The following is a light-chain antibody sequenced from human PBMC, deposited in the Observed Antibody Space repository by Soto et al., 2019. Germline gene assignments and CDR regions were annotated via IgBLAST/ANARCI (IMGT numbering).Light chain of an antibody. V-gene: IGKV1-5*01. J-gene: IGKJ1*01. Sequence: DIQLTQSPSTLSASVGDRVTVTFRASPRIDRYLAWSQQKPGKAPKLLVYDASTLEGGVPSSFSGSGSATEFILTISSLQPDDCATYYCQQYKDGAWTFGQGTRVESK. CDR1: PRIDRY. CDR3: QQYKDGAWT. CDR2: DAS.